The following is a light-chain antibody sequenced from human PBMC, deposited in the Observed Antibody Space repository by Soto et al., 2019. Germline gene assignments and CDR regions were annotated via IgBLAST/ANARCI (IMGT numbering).Light chain of an antibody. CDR1: SSDVGSYNY. V-gene: IGLV2-8*01. Sequence: QSVLTQPPSASGSPGQSVTISCTGTSSDVGSYNYVSWYQQHPDTAPKLVIYEVSKRPSGVPDRFSGSKSGNTASLTVSGLQADDEADYYCSSYAGSNILIFGGGTKVTVL. CDR3: SSYAGSNILI. J-gene: IGLJ2*01. CDR2: EVS.